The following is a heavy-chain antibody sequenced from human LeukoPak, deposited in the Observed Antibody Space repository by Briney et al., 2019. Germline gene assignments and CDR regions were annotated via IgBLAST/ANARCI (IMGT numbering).Heavy chain of an antibody. V-gene: IGHV4-38-2*02. D-gene: IGHD2-2*01. Sequence: SETLSLTCTVSGYSISSGYYRGWIRQPPGKGLEWIGSIHHSGSTYYNPALKSRVTISVDTSKKQFSLNLRSVTAADTAVYYCARVQSYAYGFDYWGQGTLVTVSS. CDR1: GYSISSGYY. CDR3: ARVQSYAYGFDY. J-gene: IGHJ4*02. CDR2: IHHSGST.